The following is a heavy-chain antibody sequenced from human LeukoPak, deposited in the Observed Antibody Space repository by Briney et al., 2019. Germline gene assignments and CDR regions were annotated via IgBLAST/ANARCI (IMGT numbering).Heavy chain of an antibody. Sequence: SETLSLTCAVCGGSFSGHYWSWIRQPPGKGLEWIGEINHSGSTNYNPSLKSRVTISVDTSKNQFSLKLSSVTAADTTVYYCARRSLVAATRRPFDCSGQGTLVTVSS. D-gene: IGHD2-15*01. J-gene: IGHJ4*02. CDR2: INHSGST. CDR1: GGSFSGHY. CDR3: ARRSLVAATRRPFDC. V-gene: IGHV4-34*01.